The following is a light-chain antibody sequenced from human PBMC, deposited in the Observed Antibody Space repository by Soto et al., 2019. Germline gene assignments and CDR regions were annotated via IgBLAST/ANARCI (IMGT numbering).Light chain of an antibody. CDR3: HQXGTSPT. Sequence: EIVLTQSPGTLSLSPGERATLSCRASQSISSTYLAWYQHKPGQAPRLLIYAASSRATGIPDRFSGSGSGTDFTLTISTLEPEDFAVYYCHQXGTSPTFGGGTKVDIK. V-gene: IGKV3-20*01. J-gene: IGKJ4*01. CDR1: QSISSTY. CDR2: AAS.